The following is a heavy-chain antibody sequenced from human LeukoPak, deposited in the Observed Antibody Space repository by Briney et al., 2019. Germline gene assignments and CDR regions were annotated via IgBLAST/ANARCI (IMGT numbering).Heavy chain of an antibody. CDR2: IYYSGST. V-gene: IGHV4-39*07. CDR3: ARVRSGWYDLDY. Sequence: SETLSLTCTVSGGSISSSSYYWGWIRQPPGKGLEWIGSIYYSGSTYYNPSLKSRVTISVDTSKNQFSLKLSSVTAADTAVYYCARVRSGWYDLDYWGQGTLVTVSS. CDR1: GGSISSSSYY. D-gene: IGHD6-19*01. J-gene: IGHJ4*02.